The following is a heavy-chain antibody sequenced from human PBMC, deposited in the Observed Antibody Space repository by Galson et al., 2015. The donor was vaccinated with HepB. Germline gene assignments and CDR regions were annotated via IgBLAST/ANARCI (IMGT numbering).Heavy chain of an antibody. CDR2: ISPSDGAV. D-gene: IGHD3-3*01. V-gene: IGHV1-46*01. CDR1: GYTFTTYN. J-gene: IGHJ4*02. Sequence: SVKVSCKATGYTFTTYNIQWVRQAPGQGLEWMGRISPSDGAVHYAQEFQGRVTMTRDTSTSTVYMDLSSLASEDTAVYYCAREKFFTHYFDYWGQGTLVTVSS. CDR3: AREKFFTHYFDY.